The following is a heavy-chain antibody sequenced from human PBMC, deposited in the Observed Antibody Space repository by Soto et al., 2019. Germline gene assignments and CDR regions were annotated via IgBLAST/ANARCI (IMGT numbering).Heavy chain of an antibody. V-gene: IGHV3-21*01. CDR2: ISSSSSYI. CDR3: ARDFVVVIATQYYYYMDI. J-gene: IGHJ6*03. Sequence: EVQLVESGGGLVKPGGSLRLSCAASGFTFSSYSMNWVRQAPGKGLEWVSSISSSSSYIYYADSVKGRFTISRDNAKNSRYRQMNSLRAEDTAVYYCARDFVVVIATQYYYYMDIWGKGTTVTVSS. D-gene: IGHD2-21*01. CDR1: GFTFSSYS.